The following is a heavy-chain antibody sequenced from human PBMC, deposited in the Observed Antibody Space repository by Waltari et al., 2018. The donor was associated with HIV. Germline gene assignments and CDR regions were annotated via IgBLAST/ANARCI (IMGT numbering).Heavy chain of an antibody. CDR1: GGSFDEYY. V-gene: IGHV4-34*01. CDR3: ARTYKRITLFEIIRELSWFDP. Sequence: QVQLQQWGAGLLKPSETLSLTCAIYGGSFDEYYWAWIRQTPEKGLEWRGHINNIGTTTYNPSLKSRVTVSIDTSKNQFSLNLRSVTAADTAVYYCARTYKRITLFEIIRELSWFDPWGQGTLVTVSS. D-gene: IGHD1-7*01. J-gene: IGHJ5*02. CDR2: INNIGTT.